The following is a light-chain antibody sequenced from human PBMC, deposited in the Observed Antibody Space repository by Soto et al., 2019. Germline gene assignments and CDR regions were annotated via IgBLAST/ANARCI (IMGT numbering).Light chain of an antibody. J-gene: IGKJ1*01. CDR1: QSVSSD. CDR3: QQYNDWPPKK. Sequence: ETVMTQSPATLSVSPGERATLSCRASQSVSSDLAWYQQKPGQAPRLLIYGASTRATGIPARFSGSGSGTEFTLTISSLQSEDFAVYYCQQYNDWPPKKFGQGTKV. V-gene: IGKV3-15*01. CDR2: GAS.